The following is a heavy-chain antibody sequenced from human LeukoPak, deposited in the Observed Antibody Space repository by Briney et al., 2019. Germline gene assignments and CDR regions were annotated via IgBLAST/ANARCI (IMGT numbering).Heavy chain of an antibody. D-gene: IGHD3-22*01. J-gene: IGHJ4*02. CDR1: GFTFSSYA. CDR2: ISGSGGST. Sequence: GGSLRLSCAASGFTFSSYAMSWVRQAPGKGLEGVSAISGSGGSTYYADSVKGRFTISRDNSKNTLYLQMNSLRAEDTAVYYCAKDRDSSGSPNDYWGQGTLVTVSS. V-gene: IGHV3-23*01. CDR3: AKDRDSSGSPNDY.